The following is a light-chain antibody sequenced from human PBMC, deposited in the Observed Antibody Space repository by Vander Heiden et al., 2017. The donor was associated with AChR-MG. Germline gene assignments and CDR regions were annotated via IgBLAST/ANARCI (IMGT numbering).Light chain of an antibody. CDR1: SSDLGSYNR. V-gene: IGLV2-18*02. J-gene: IGLJ2*01. CDR3: SSYTSSDNVV. CDR2: EVS. Sequence: QSALTQPPSVSGSPGQSVTISCTGTSSDLGSYNRVSWYQQPPGTAPKLMIYEVSNRLSGVPDRFSGSKSGNTASLTISGLQAEDEADYYCSSYTSSDNVVFGGGTKLTVL.